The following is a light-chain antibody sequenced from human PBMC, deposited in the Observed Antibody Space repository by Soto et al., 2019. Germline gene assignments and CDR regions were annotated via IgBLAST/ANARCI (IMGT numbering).Light chain of an antibody. V-gene: IGKV1-33*01. CDR2: DAS. CDR3: QQYEDFPLT. CDR1: QDISNY. Sequence: DIEMTQSPSSLSASVGDRVTITCQASQDISNYLNWYQQKTGRAPKLLIYDASSLESGVSSRFSGSGSGTHFTFTISSLQPDDIATYYCQQYEDFPLTFCQGTRLDIK. J-gene: IGKJ5*01.